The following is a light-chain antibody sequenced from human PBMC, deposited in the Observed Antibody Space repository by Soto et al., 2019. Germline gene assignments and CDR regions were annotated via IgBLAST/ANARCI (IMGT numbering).Light chain of an antibody. Sequence: DIQMTQSTSTLSGSVGDIVTITCRASQTISSWLAWYQQRPGKAPKLLIYDASTLESGVPSRFSGSGSGTEFTLTINDVQPDDLATYICHQYKTFSTFGRGTKVDIK. J-gene: IGKJ1*01. CDR1: QTISSW. V-gene: IGKV1-5*01. CDR2: DAS. CDR3: HQYKTFST.